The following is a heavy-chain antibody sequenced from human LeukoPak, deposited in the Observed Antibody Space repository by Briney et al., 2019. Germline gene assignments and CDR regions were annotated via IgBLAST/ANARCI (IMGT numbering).Heavy chain of an antibody. D-gene: IGHD1-26*01. V-gene: IGHV4-34*01. CDR2: INDSGST. J-gene: IGHJ4*02. Sequence: PAETLSLTCAVYGVSFGSYYGGWVRQPPGKGREWVGEINDSGSTNYNPSLKSRVTISVATSKNQFSLKLSSVTAADTAVYYCARHRRELHFDYWGQGTLVTVSS. CDR1: GVSFGSYY. CDR3: ARHRRELHFDY.